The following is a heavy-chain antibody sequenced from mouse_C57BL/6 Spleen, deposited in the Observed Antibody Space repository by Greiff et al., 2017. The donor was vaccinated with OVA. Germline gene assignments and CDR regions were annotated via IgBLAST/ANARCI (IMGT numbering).Heavy chain of an antibody. CDR2: ISYDGSN. CDR3: ARDITGPWFAY. D-gene: IGHD4-1*01. CDR1: GYSITSGYY. J-gene: IGHJ3*01. Sequence: EVKLMESGPGLVKPSQSLSLTCSVTGYSITSGYYWNWIRQFPGNKLEWMGYISYDGSNNYNPSLKNRISITRDTSKNQFFLKLNSVTTEDTATYYCARDITGPWFAYWGQGTLVTVSA. V-gene: IGHV3-6*01.